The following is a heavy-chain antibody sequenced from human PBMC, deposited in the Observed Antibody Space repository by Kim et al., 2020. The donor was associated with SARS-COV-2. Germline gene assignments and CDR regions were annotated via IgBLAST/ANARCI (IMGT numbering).Heavy chain of an antibody. CDR3: AREGSGSYNWLDP. CDR2: INGGNGNT. V-gene: IGHV1-3*01. Sequence: ASVKVSCKASGYTFDTFSLYWVRQAPGQRFEWMGWINGGNGNTRYSQNFQGRLTITRDTSATTAYMELIRLTSKDTAVYFCAREGSGSYNWLDPWGQGTLVTVSA. D-gene: IGHD3-10*01. CDR1: GYTFDTFS. J-gene: IGHJ5*02.